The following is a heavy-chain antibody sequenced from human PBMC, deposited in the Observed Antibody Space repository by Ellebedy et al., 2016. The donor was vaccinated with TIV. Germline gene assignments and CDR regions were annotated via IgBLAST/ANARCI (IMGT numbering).Heavy chain of an antibody. CDR2: ISSSGNTI. CDR1: GFTFSDYY. J-gene: IGHJ5*02. CDR3: ARDTRFIDQQHNWFDP. V-gene: IGHV3-11*01. D-gene: IGHD6-13*01. Sequence: GGSLRLSCAASGFTFSDYYMSWIRQAPGKGLEWVSYISSSGNTIYYADSVRGRFTISRDNAKNSLDLQMNSLRADDTAVYYCARDTRFIDQQHNWFDPWGQGTQVTVSS.